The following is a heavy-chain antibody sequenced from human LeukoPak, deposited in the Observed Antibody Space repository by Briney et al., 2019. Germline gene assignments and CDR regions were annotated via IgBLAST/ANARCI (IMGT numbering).Heavy chain of an antibody. J-gene: IGHJ6*03. CDR3: ARVEASSTTLYYYYYYMDV. Sequence: EASQTLSLTCTVFGGSISSGGYSWSWIRQHPGKGLEWIGYIYYSGSTYYNPSLKSRVTISVDTSKNQFSLKLSSVTAADTAVYYCARVEASSTTLYYYYYYMDVWGKGTTVTVSS. CDR1: GGSISSGGYS. CDR2: IYYSGST. D-gene: IGHD2-2*01. V-gene: IGHV4-31*03.